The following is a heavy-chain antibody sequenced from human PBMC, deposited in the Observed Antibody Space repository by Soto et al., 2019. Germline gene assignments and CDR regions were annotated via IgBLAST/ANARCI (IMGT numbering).Heavy chain of an antibody. CDR2: ISSSSSYI. CDR1: GFTFSSYS. CDR3: AKDLTTYYYDSSGPSGYFDY. Sequence: PGGSLRLSCAASGFTFSSYSMNWVRQAPGKGLEWVSSISSSSSYIYYADSVKGRFTVSRDNAKNSLYLQMNSLRAEDTAVYYCAKDLTTYYYDSSGPSGYFDYWGQGTLVTVSS. J-gene: IGHJ4*02. D-gene: IGHD3-22*01. V-gene: IGHV3-21*01.